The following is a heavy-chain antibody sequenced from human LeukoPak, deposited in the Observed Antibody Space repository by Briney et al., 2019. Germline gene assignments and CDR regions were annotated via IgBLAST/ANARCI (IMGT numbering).Heavy chain of an antibody. Sequence: SQTLSLTCAISGDSVSRNNAGWNWIRQSPSRGLEWLGRTYYRSKFYNDYAVSVQSRITIDPDTSRNPFSLQLNSVTPEDTAIYYCVRGQWNSIYYFDSWGQGTLVTVSS. CDR3: VRGQWNSIYYFDS. CDR1: GDSVSRNNAG. D-gene: IGHD6-19*01. J-gene: IGHJ4*02. V-gene: IGHV6-1*01. CDR2: TYYRSKFYN.